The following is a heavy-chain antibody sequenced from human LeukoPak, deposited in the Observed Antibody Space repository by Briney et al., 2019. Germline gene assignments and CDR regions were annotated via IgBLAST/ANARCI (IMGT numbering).Heavy chain of an antibody. CDR1: GFTFSSYA. D-gene: IGHD1-1*01. CDR2: ISGSGGST. CDR3: AIQPESLIYGRNDY. V-gene: IGHV3-23*01. J-gene: IGHJ4*02. Sequence: PGGSLRLSCAASGFTFSSYAMSWVRQAPGKGLEWVSAISGSGGSTYYADSVKGRFTISRDNSKNTLYLQMNSLRAEDTAVYYCAIQPESLIYGRNDYWGQGTLVTVSS.